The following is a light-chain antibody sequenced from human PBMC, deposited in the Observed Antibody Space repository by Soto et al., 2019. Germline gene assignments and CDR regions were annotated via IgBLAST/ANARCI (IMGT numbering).Light chain of an antibody. V-gene: IGKV1-27*01. J-gene: IGKJ5*01. Sequence: IQMTQSPSSLSASVGDRVTITCRASQDINKYLAWYQQRPGTVPKLLIYSASTLKSGVPSRFSGSRSGTDFHLTISSLQPEDVATYYCQKYSGVPVTFGQGTRLEIK. CDR1: QDINKY. CDR3: QKYSGVPVT. CDR2: SAS.